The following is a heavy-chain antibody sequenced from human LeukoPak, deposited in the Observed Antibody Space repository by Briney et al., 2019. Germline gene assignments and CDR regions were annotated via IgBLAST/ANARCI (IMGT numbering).Heavy chain of an antibody. Sequence: GGSLRLSCAASGFTVSSNYMSWVRQAPGKGLEWVSAISGSGGSTYYADSVKGRFTISRDNSKNTLYLQMNSLRAEDTAVYYCAKDSEAYYYDSSGLKFDYWGQGTLVTVSS. CDR2: ISGSGGST. CDR3: AKDSEAYYYDSSGLKFDY. V-gene: IGHV3-23*01. CDR1: GFTVSSNY. J-gene: IGHJ4*02. D-gene: IGHD3-22*01.